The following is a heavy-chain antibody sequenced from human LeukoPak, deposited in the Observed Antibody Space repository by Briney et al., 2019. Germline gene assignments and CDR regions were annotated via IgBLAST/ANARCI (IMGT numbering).Heavy chain of an antibody. V-gene: IGHV3-23*01. J-gene: IGHJ4*02. D-gene: IGHD3-9*01. CDR2: VSGGGGSP. CDR1: GFTFRSYA. Sequence: PGGSLRLSYAASGFTFRSYAMSWVRQAPGKGLEGVSAVSGGGGSPYYPDSVKGRFTISRDNSKTTLYLQMHRLSAEDTAVYYCAISHDILTGYDHWGQGTLVTVSS. CDR3: AISHDILTGYDH.